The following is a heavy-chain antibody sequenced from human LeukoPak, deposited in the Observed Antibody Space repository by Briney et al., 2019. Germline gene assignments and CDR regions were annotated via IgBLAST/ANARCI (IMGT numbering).Heavy chain of an antibody. D-gene: IGHD4-17*01. CDR1: GFTFSNAW. V-gene: IGHV3-15*01. Sequence: PGGSLRLSCAASGFTFSNAWMSWVRQAPGKGLEWVGRIKSKTDGGTTDYAAPVKGRFTISRDDSKNTLYLQMNSLKTEDTAVYYCTTVDYGDLTTTDYWGQGTLVTVSS. CDR3: TTVDYGDLTTTDY. J-gene: IGHJ4*01. CDR2: IKSKTDGGTT.